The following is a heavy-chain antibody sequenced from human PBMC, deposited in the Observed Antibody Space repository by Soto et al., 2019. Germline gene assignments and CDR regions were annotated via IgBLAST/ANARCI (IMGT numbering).Heavy chain of an antibody. V-gene: IGHV1-69*06. D-gene: IGHD2-15*01. CDR2: IIPIFGTA. Sequence: SVKVSCKASGGTFSSYAINWVRQAPGQGLEWMGGIIPIFGTANYAQKFQGRVTITADKSTSTAYMELSSLRSEDTAVYYCAGGYCSGGSCPLYYYGMDVWGPATTVAV. CDR3: AGGYCSGGSCPLYYYGMDV. J-gene: IGHJ6*02. CDR1: GGTFSSYA.